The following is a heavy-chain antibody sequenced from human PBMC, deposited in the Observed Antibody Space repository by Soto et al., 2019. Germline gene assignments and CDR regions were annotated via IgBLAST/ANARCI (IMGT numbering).Heavy chain of an antibody. V-gene: IGHV3-33*01. D-gene: IGHD3-10*01. Sequence: QVQLVESGGGVVQPGRSLRLSCAASGFTFSSYGMHWVRQAPGKGLEWVAVIWYDGSNKYYADSVKGRFTISSDNSKNTLYLQMNSLRAEDTAVYYCARDRYGSGSYYYYYGMDVWGQGTTVTVSS. J-gene: IGHJ6*02. CDR1: GFTFSSYG. CDR2: IWYDGSNK. CDR3: ARDRYGSGSYYYYYGMDV.